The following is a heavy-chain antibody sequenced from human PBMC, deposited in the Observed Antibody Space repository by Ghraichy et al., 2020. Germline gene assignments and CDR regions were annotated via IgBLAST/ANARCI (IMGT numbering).Heavy chain of an antibody. D-gene: IGHD3-22*01. CDR3: AKWYDSSGYTFDY. V-gene: IGHV3-23*01. CDR1: GFTFSSYA. CDR2: ISGSGGST. J-gene: IGHJ4*02. Sequence: SCAASGFTFSSYAMSWVRQAPGKGLEWVSAISGSGGSTYYADSVKGRFTISRDNSKNTLYLQMNSLRAEDTAVYYCAKWYDSSGYTFDYWGQGTLVTVSS.